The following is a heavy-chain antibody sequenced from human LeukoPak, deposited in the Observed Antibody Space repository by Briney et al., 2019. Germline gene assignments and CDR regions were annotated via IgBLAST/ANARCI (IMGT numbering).Heavy chain of an antibody. CDR3: VRPLDY. CDR1: GFTFSSYA. J-gene: IGHJ4*02. CDR2: ISGSGGST. V-gene: IGHV3-23*01. D-gene: IGHD1-14*01. Sequence: GGSLRLSCAASGFTFSSYAMSWVRQAPGKGLEWVSAISGSGGSTYYADSVKGRFTISRDNSKNTVYLQMNRLRVEDTALYYCVRPLDYWGQGTLVTVSS.